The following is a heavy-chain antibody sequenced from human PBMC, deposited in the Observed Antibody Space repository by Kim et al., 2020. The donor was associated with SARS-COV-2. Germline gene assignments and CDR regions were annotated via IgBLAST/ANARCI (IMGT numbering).Heavy chain of an antibody. CDR1: GFTFSSYG. CDR2: IWYDGSNK. Sequence: GGSLRLSCAASGFTFSSYGMHWVRQAPGKGLEWVAVIWYDGSNKYYADSVKGRFTISRDNSKNTLYLQMNSLRAEDTAVYYCARDRAAITMVRGYIDYWVQGTLVTVSS. CDR3: ARDRAAITMVRGYIDY. V-gene: IGHV3-33*01. D-gene: IGHD3-10*01. J-gene: IGHJ4*02.